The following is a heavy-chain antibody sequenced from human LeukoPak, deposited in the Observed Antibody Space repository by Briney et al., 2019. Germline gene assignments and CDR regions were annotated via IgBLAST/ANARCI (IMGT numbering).Heavy chain of an antibody. D-gene: IGHD2-2*01. CDR3: AKIMVDCSSTRCPPGYFDY. CDR1: GFTVSSNY. J-gene: IGHJ4*02. V-gene: IGHV3-23*01. Sequence: GGSLRLSCAASGFTVSSNYMSWVRQAPGKGLEWVSAISGSGGSTYYADSVKGRFTISRDNSKNTLYLQMNSLRAEDTAVYYCAKIMVDCSSTRCPPGYFDYWGQGTLVTVSS. CDR2: ISGSGGST.